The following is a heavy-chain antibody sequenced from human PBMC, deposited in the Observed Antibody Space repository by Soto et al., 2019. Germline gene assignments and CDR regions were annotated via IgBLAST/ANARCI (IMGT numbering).Heavy chain of an antibody. CDR2: IKSKINGGTT. CDR3: TTDSLFTMILVRFDF. CDR1: RFTVSIAV. J-gene: IGHJ4*01. D-gene: IGHD3-22*01. V-gene: IGHV3-15*07. Sequence: HAGSLGICCAACRFTVSIAVINGVRQAQGKGLEWVGRIKSKINGGTTDFAASVKGRFAISRDDSTDMVYLQMNSLKPEDTAMYYCTTDSLFTMILVRFDFWGHGTLVTVSS.